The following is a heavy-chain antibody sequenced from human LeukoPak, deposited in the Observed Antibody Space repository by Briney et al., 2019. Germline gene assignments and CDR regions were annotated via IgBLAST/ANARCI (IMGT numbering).Heavy chain of an antibody. D-gene: IGHD1-14*01. CDR1: GFTFSSYA. J-gene: IGHJ4*02. Sequence: GGSLRLSCAASGFTFSSYAMSWVRQAPGKGLEWVSAISCSGGSTYYADSVKGRFTISRDNSKNTLYLQMNSLRAEDTAVYYCAKDTTKGRPIAGGYYFDYWGQGTLVTVSS. CDR3: AKDTTKGRPIAGGYYFDY. V-gene: IGHV3-23*01. CDR2: ISCSGGST.